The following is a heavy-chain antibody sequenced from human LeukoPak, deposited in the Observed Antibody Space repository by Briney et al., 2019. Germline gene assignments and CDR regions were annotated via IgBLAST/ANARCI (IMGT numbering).Heavy chain of an antibody. CDR1: GGSISSYY. CDR2: IYYSGST. J-gene: IGHJ4*02. Sequence: PSETLSLTCTVSGGSISSYYWSWIRQPPGKGLEWIGYIYYSGSTNYNPSLKSRVTISVDTSKNQFSLKLGSVTAADTAVHYCARRSPNHLWALFDYWGQGTLVTVSS. V-gene: IGHV4-59*08. CDR3: ARRSPNHLWALFDY. D-gene: IGHD1-14*01.